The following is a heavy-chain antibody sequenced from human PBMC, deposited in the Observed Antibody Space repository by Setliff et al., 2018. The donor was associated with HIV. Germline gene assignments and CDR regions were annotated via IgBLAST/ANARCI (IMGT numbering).Heavy chain of an antibody. Sequence: GASVKVSCKASGYTFTSDHMHWVRQAPGQGLEWMGMITPGDGNTNYEQKFQGRVTMTRDTSTTTVYMELSSLTSEDTAIYYCARVPGPAAHLTFDYWGQGTLVTVSS. J-gene: IGHJ4*02. CDR3: ARVPGPAAHLTFDY. CDR1: GYTFTSDH. CDR2: ITPGDGNT. D-gene: IGHD2-2*01. V-gene: IGHV1-46*01.